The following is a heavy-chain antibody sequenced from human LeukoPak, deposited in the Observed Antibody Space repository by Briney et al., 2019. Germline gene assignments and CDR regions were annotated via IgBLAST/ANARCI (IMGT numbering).Heavy chain of an antibody. CDR1: GFTFSSYS. J-gene: IGHJ4*02. CDR3: ARGRTTVTPLDY. V-gene: IGHV3-21*01. CDR2: ISSSSYI. D-gene: IGHD4-17*01. Sequence: GGTLRLSCAASGFTFSSYSMNWVRQAPGKGLEWVSSISSSSYIYYADSVEGRFTISRDNAKNSLYLQMNSLRAEDTAVYYCARGRTTVTPLDYWGQGTLVTVSS.